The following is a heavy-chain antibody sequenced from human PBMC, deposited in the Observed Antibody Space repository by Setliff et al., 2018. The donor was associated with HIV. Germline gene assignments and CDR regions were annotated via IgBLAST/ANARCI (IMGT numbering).Heavy chain of an antibody. CDR1: GYSINSGYS. J-gene: IGHJ4*02. CDR3: ARRADYDGSGSPFDY. Sequence: PSATLSLTCAVSGYSINSGYSGGWIRQPPGKGLQWIASIYHGGSTYYNPSLRRRVTISVDTSKHLVSLKLDFVTAADTAVYYCARRADYDGSGSPFDYWGQGTQVTVSS. CDR2: IYHGGST. D-gene: IGHD3-10*01. V-gene: IGHV4-38-2*01.